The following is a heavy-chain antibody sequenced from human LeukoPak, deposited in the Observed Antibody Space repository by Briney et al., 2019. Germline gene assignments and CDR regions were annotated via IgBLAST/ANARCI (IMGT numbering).Heavy chain of an antibody. J-gene: IGHJ4*02. CDR1: GGSFSGYY. Sequence: WETLSLTCAVYGGSFSGYYWSWIRQPPGKGLEWIGEINHSGSTNYNPSLKSRVTISVDTSKNQFSLKLSSVTAADTAVYYCAGGGNEAWDYWGQGTLVTVSS. V-gene: IGHV4-34*01. D-gene: IGHD4-23*01. CDR2: INHSGST. CDR3: AGGGNEAWDY.